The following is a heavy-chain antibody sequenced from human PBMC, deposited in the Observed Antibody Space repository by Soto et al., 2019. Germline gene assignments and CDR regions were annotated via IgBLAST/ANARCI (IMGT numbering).Heavy chain of an antibody. Sequence: QVQLVESGGDVVQPGRSLRLSCAASGLTFSSYGMYWVQAPGKGREWVALIWNDGSKKYYAESVKGRFTISRDNSKNTLYLQMNSLRAEDTAVYYCARDRGAGDYYYGMDVWGQGTTVTVSS. J-gene: IGHJ6*02. CDR3: ARDRGAGDYYYGMDV. CDR2: IWNDGSKK. V-gene: IGHV3-33*01. D-gene: IGHD1-1*01. CDR1: GLTFSSYG.